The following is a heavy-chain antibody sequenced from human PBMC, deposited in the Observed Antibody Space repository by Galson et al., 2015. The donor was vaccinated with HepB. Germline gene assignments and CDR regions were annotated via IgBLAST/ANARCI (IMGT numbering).Heavy chain of an antibody. D-gene: IGHD3-16*02. Sequence: SLRLSCAASGFTFNNFWMSWVRQAPGKGLEWVANIKQDGSEKYYVDSVKGRFTISRDDAKNSLYPQMNSLRAEDTAVYYCARHYDYVWGSYRRPGGYFDYWGQGTLVTVSP. CDR2: IKQDGSEK. CDR1: GFTFNNFW. CDR3: ARHYDYVWGSYRRPGGYFDY. J-gene: IGHJ4*02. V-gene: IGHV3-7*03.